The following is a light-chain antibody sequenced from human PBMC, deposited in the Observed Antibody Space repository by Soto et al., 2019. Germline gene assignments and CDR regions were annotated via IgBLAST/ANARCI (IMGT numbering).Light chain of an antibody. CDR1: QSITRW. V-gene: IGKV1-5*03. J-gene: IGKJ1*01. CDR2: KAS. Sequence: ITLSPAPISAYVGDRVTITCWASQSITRWLTWYQQKPGKAPKLLIYKASSLESGVPSRVSGSGSGAEFTLTIISLQPDDFTTYNSQQSNTYPRTFSQGTKV. CDR3: QQSNTYPRT.